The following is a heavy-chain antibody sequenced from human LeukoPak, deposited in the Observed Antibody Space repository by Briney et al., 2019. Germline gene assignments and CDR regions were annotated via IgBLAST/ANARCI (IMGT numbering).Heavy chain of an antibody. V-gene: IGHV1-8*03. CDR2: MNPNSGNT. J-gene: IGHJ3*02. D-gene: IGHD1-26*01. CDR3: ARGSGSYYAFDI. Sequence: ASVKVSCKASGYTFTSYDINWVRQATGQELEWMGWMNPNSGNTGYAQKFQGRVTITRNTSISTAYMELSSLRSEDTAVYYCARGSGSYYAFDIWGQGTMVTVSS. CDR1: GYTFTSYD.